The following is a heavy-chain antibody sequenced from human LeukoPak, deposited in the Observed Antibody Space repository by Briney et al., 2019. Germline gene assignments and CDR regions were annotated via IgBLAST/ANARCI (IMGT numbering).Heavy chain of an antibody. J-gene: IGHJ6*02. V-gene: IGHV6-1*01. D-gene: IGHD2-21*02. Sequence: QTLSLTCAISGDSVSSNSAAWNWIRQSPSRGLEWLGRTYYRSKWYNDYAVSVKSRITINPDTSKNQFSLQLNSVTPEDTAVYYCARGLGVTGDYYYYGMDVWGQGTTVTVSS. CDR3: ARGLGVTGDYYYYGMDV. CDR1: GDSVSSNSAA. CDR2: TYYRSKWYN.